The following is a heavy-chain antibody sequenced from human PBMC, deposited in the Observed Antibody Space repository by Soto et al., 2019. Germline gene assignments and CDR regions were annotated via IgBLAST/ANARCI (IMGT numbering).Heavy chain of an antibody. V-gene: IGHV4-59*01. J-gene: IGHJ6*02. CDR3: ARGTKYYYQGMDV. CDR2: IYDSGST. CDR1: GDSINNYY. Sequence: SETLSLTCTVSGDSINNYYWTWIRQPPGRGLEWIGYIYDSGSTSYNPSLKSRLTISVDTSKNQFSLKLKSVTAADTAVYYCARGTKYYYQGMDVWGQGTTVTVSS.